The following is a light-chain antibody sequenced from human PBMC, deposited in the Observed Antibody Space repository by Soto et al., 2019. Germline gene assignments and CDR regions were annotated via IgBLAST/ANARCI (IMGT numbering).Light chain of an antibody. CDR3: QQYGSSFPT. V-gene: IGKV3-20*01. CDR1: QSVSSSY. CDR2: GAS. J-gene: IGKJ1*01. Sequence: EIGFKRPPGSVSLYTGERATLSCRASQSVSSSYLAWYQQKPGQAPRLLIYGASSRATGIPDRFSGSVSGTDFTLTISRLEPEDFVVYYCQQYGSSFPTFGQGTKVDIK.